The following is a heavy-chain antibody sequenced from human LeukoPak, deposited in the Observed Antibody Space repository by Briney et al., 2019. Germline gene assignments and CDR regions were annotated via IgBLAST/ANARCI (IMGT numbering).Heavy chain of an antibody. Sequence: PGGSLRLSCAASGFTFSSYWMHWVRQAPGKGLVWVSSISSSSSYIYYADSVKGRFTISRDNAKNSLYLQMNSLRAEDTAVYYCARGAPYCSGGSCMYYFDYWGQGTLVTVSS. CDR2: ISSSSSYI. D-gene: IGHD2-15*01. V-gene: IGHV3-21*01. CDR3: ARGAPYCSGGSCMYYFDY. J-gene: IGHJ4*02. CDR1: GFTFSSYW.